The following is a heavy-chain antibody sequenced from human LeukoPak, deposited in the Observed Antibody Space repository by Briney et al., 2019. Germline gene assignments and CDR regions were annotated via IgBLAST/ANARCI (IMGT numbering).Heavy chain of an antibody. J-gene: IGHJ4*02. CDR2: IPYDGSDK. D-gene: IGHD3-22*01. CDR3: ARGWVGTVVVGKLD. V-gene: IGHV3-30*02. CDR1: GFPFSSYG. Sequence: GGSLRLSCAASGFPFSSYGMHWVRQAPGKGLEWVAFIPYDGSDKFYADSVKGRFTISRDNAKNSLYLQMNSLRAEDTAVYYCARGWVGTVVVGKLDWGQGTLVTVSS.